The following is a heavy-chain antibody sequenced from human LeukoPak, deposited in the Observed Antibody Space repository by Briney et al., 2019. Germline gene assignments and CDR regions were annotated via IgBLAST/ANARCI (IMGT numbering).Heavy chain of an antibody. Sequence: GGSLRLSCAASGFTFSSYAMSWVRQAPGKGLEWVSTISGSGGSTYYADSVKGRFTISRDNSKNTLYLQMNSLRAEDTAVYYSAKEQNIEDYYFDYWGQGTLVTVSS. D-gene: IGHD2/OR15-2a*01. V-gene: IGHV3-23*01. CDR3: AKEQNIEDYYFDY. J-gene: IGHJ4*02. CDR1: GFTFSSYA. CDR2: ISGSGGST.